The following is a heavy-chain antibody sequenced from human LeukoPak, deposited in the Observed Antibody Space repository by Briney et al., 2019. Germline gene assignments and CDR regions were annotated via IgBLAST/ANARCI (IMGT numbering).Heavy chain of an antibody. Sequence: GESLKISCKGSGYLFTTYWIGWVRQMPGKGLEWMGIISFGDSDTRYSPSFQGQVTISAGKSISTAYLQWNSLKASDTAMYYCARLGGSGSYYIGNAFDIWGQGTMVTVSS. V-gene: IGHV5-51*01. CDR2: ISFGDSDT. D-gene: IGHD3-10*01. J-gene: IGHJ3*02. CDR3: ARLGGSGSYYIGNAFDI. CDR1: GYLFTTYW.